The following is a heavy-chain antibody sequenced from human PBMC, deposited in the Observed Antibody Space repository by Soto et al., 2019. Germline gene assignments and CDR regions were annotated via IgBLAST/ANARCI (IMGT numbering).Heavy chain of an antibody. CDR1: GYPFTSYG. Sequence: QVQLVQSGAEVKKPGASVKVSCKDSGYPFTSYGISGVRQAPGQGLEWMGWISAYNGNTNYAQKLQGRVTMTTDTSTSTAYMELRSLRSDDTAVYYCARGYLVGATPKVAFDIGGQVTSVTVSS. V-gene: IGHV1-18*01. CDR3: ARGYLVGATPKVAFDI. CDR2: ISAYNGNT. J-gene: IGHJ3*02. D-gene: IGHD1-26*01.